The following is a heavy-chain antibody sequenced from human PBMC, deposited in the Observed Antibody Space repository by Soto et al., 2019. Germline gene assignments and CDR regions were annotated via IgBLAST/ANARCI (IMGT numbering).Heavy chain of an antibody. Sequence: SLRLSCTASGFTFGDYAMSWVRQAPGKGLEWVGFIRSKAYGGTTEYAASVEGRFTISRDDSKSIAYLQMNSLKTEDTAVYYCTRIEWNGNYYYYGMDVWGQGTTVTVSS. CDR3: TRIEWNGNYYYYGMDV. CDR1: GFTFGDYA. CDR2: IRSKAYGGTT. J-gene: IGHJ6*02. D-gene: IGHD1-1*01. V-gene: IGHV3-49*04.